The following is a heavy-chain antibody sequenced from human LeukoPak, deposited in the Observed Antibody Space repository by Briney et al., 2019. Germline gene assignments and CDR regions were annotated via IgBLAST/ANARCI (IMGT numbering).Heavy chain of an antibody. CDR3: ARHGDDSGSYYFDY. CDR1: GGSISSSSYY. Sequence: SETLSLTCTVSGGSISSSSYYWGWIRQPPGKGLEWIGSIYYSGSTYYNPSLKSRVTISVDTSKNQFSLKLSSVTAADEAVYYCARHGDDSGSYYFDYWGQGTLVTVSS. D-gene: IGHD1-26*01. V-gene: IGHV4-39*01. CDR2: IYYSGST. J-gene: IGHJ4*02.